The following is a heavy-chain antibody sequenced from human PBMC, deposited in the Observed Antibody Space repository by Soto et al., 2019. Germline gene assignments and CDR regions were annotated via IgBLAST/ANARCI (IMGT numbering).Heavy chain of an antibody. Sequence: PSETLSLTCAVYGGSFSGYYWSWIRQPPGKGLEWIGEINHSGSTNYNPSLKSRVTISVDTSKNQFSLKLSSVTAADTAVYYCARDWRLRFLEWLSPHSSGMDVWGQGTTVTVS. CDR2: INHSGST. J-gene: IGHJ6*02. V-gene: IGHV4-34*01. D-gene: IGHD3-3*01. CDR3: ARDWRLRFLEWLSPHSSGMDV. CDR1: GGSFSGYY.